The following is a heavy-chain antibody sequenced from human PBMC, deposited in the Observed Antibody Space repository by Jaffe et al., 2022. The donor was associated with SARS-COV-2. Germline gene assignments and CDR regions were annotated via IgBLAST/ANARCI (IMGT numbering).Heavy chain of an antibody. Sequence: QVQLQESGPGLVKPSQTLSLTCTVSGGSISSGSYYWSWIRQPAGKGLEWIGRIYTSGSTNYNPSLKSRVTISVDTSKNQFSLKLSSVTAADTAVYYCARDEEGAVKGWGQGTLVTVSS. J-gene: IGHJ4*02. CDR3: ARDEEGAVKG. CDR2: IYTSGST. CDR1: GGSISSGSYY. V-gene: IGHV4-61*02. D-gene: IGHD3-16*01.